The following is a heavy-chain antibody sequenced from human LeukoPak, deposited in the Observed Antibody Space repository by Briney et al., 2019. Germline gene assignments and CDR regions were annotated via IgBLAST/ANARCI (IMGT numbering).Heavy chain of an antibody. CDR3: ARDPLLWFGELLNGMDV. CDR1: GFTFSSYW. CDR2: IKQDGSEK. Sequence: PGGSLRLSCAASGFTFSSYWMSWVRQAPGKGLEWVANIKQDGSEKYYVDSVKGRFTISRDNAKNSLYLQMNSLRAEDTAVYYCARDPLLWFGELLNGMDVWGKGTTATVSS. V-gene: IGHV3-7*03. J-gene: IGHJ6*04. D-gene: IGHD3-10*01.